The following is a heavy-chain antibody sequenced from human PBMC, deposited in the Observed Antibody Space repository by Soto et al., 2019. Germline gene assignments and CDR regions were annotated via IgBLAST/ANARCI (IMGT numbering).Heavy chain of an antibody. V-gene: IGHV1-24*01. D-gene: IGHD3-3*01. CDR2: FDPEDGET. J-gene: IGHJ3*02. Sequence: ASVKVSCKVSGYTLTELSMHWVRQAPGKGLEWMGGFDPEDGETIYAQKFQGGVTMTEDTSTDTAYMELSSLRSEDTAVYYCATTYYDFWSGPLTGDAFDIWGQGTMVTVSS. CDR3: ATTYYDFWSGPLTGDAFDI. CDR1: GYTLTELS.